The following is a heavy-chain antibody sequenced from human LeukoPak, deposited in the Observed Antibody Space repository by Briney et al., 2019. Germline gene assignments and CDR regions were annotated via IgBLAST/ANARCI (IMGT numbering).Heavy chain of an antibody. CDR3: ARDPHDYGDYDWGY. CDR1: GFTFSSYE. D-gene: IGHD4-17*01. V-gene: IGHV3-48*03. J-gene: IGHJ4*02. Sequence: TGGSLRLSCAASGFTFSSYEMNWVRQAPGKGLEWVSYISSSDSTIYYADSVKGLFTISRDNAKNSLYLQMNSLRAEDTAVYYCARDPHDYGDYDWGYWGQGTLVTVSS. CDR2: ISSSDSTI.